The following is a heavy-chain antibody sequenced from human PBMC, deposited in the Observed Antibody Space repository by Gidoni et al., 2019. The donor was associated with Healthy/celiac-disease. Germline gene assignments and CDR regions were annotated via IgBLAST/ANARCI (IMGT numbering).Heavy chain of an antibody. CDR2: TYYRSKWYN. V-gene: IGHV6-1*01. J-gene: IGHJ6*02. D-gene: IGHD2-15*01. CDR3: ARERGLYCSGGSCNYYYYYGMDV. Sequence: QVQLQQSGPGLVKPSQTLSLTCAISGDSVSSNSAAWNWIRQSPSRGLEWLGRTYYRSKWYNDYAVSVKSRITINPDTSKNQFSLQLNSVTPEDTAVYYCARERGLYCSGGSCNYYYYYGMDVWGQGTTVTVSS. CDR1: GDSVSSNSAA.